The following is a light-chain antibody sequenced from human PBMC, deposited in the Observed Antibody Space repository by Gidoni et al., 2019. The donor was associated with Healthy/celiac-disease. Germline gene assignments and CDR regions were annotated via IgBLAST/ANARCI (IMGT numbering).Light chain of an antibody. CDR3: QQYGSSPRIT. J-gene: IGKJ5*01. CDR2: GAS. CDR1: QSVSSSY. V-gene: IGKV3-20*01. Sequence: EIVLTQSPGTLSWSPGERATLSCRASQSVSSSYLAWYQQKPGQAPRLLIYGASSRATCIPDRFSGSGSGTDFTLTISRLEPEDFAVYYCQQYGSSPRITFGQGTRLEIK.